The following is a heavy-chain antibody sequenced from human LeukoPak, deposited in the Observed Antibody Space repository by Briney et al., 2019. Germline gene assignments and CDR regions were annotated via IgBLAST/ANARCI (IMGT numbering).Heavy chain of an antibody. D-gene: IGHD1-26*01. CDR2: ISPYNDNT. CDR1: GYTFTTYG. Sequence: ASVKVSCKASGYTFTTYGIVWLRQAPGEGIQWMGWISPYNDNTKYAQKLQGRVTMTADTSTSTAYMDLRSLRSDDTAVYYCARQSGSYNPKFDYWGQGTLVTVSS. V-gene: IGHV1-18*01. CDR3: ARQSGSYNPKFDY. J-gene: IGHJ4*02.